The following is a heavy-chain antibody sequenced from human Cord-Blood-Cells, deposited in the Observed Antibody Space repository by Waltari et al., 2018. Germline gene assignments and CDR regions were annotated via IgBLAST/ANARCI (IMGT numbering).Heavy chain of an antibody. CDR3: ARGGTVDYGDYYWYFDL. V-gene: IGHV4-4*07. Sequence: QVQLQESGPGLVKPSETLSLTCTVSGGSISSYYWSWIRQPAGKGLEWIGRIYTSGRTNYHPSLRSRVTMSVDTSKNQFSLKLSSVTAADTAVYYCARGGTVDYGDYYWYFDLWGRGTLVTVSS. J-gene: IGHJ2*01. CDR2: IYTSGRT. CDR1: GGSISSYY. D-gene: IGHD4-17*01.